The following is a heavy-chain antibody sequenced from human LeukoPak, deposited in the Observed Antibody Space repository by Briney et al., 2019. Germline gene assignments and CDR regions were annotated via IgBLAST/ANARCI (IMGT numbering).Heavy chain of an antibody. CDR1: GFTFSSYG. CDR2: KWYDGSNK. V-gene: IGHV3-33*01. CDR3: ARAREQIDY. J-gene: IGHJ4*02. D-gene: IGHD1-26*01. Sequence: GRSLRLSCAASGFTFSSYGMHWVRQAPGKGLEWVAVKWYDGSNKYYADSVKGRFTISRDNSKNTLYLQMNSLRAEDTAVYYCARAREQIDYWGQGTLVTVSS.